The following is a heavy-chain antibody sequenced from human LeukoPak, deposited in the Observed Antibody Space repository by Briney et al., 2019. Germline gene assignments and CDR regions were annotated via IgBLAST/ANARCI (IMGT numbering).Heavy chain of an antibody. D-gene: IGHD2-2*01. J-gene: IGHJ4*02. CDR1: GYTFTSYG. V-gene: IGHV1-18*01. CDR3: ARDEWGYCSSTSCSLAQPDY. CDR2: ISAYNGNT. Sequence: VASVKVSCKAPGYTFTSYGISWVRQAPGQGLEWMGWISAYNGNTNYAQKLQGRVTMTTDTSTSKAYMELRSLRSDDTAVYYCARDEWGYCSSTSCSLAQPDYWGQGTLVTVSS.